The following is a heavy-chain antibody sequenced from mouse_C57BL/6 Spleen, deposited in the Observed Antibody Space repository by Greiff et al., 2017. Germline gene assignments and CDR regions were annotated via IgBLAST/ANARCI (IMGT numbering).Heavy chain of an antibody. CDR1: GYTFTSYT. CDR3: ARSRLEYYGSSYWFAY. V-gene: IGHV1-4*01. Sequence: VQLQQSGAELARPGASVKMSCKASGYTFTSYTMHWVKQRPGPGLEWIGYINPSSGYTKYNQKFKDKATLTADKSSSTAYMQLSSLTSEDSAVYYCARSRLEYYGSSYWFAYWGQGTLVTVSA. CDR2: INPSSGYT. J-gene: IGHJ3*01. D-gene: IGHD1-1*01.